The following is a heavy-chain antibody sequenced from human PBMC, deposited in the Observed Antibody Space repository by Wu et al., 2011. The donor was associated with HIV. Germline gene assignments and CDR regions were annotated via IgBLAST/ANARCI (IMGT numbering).Heavy chain of an antibody. CDR2: IVPIFGTT. J-gene: IGHJ3*02. Sequence: QVQLVQSGAEVKKPGSSVKVSCKASGGTFNSYAFSWVRQAPGQGLEWMGRIVPIFGTTTYAQKFQGRVTITADKSTRTAYMELSSLRSDDTAVYYCARAPGAHRIAAFDIWGQGTMVTVSS. V-gene: IGHV1-69*06. CDR3: ARAPGAHRIAAFDI. D-gene: IGHD3-10*01. CDR1: GGTFNSYA.